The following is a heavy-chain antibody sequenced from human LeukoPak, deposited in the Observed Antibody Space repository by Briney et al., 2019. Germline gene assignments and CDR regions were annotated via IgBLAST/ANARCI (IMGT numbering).Heavy chain of an antibody. J-gene: IGHJ4*02. D-gene: IGHD6-13*01. V-gene: IGHV1-2*02. CDR2: INPNCGGT. CDR3: ARWGPQLTMGAAAGLWGYFDY. CDR1: GYTFTGYY. Sequence: ASVKVSCKASGYTFTGYYMHWVRQAPRQGLEWMGWINPNCGGTNYAQKFQGRVTMTRDTSSSTAYMELSRLRSDDTAVYYCARWGPQLTMGAAAGLWGYFDYWGQGTLVTVSS.